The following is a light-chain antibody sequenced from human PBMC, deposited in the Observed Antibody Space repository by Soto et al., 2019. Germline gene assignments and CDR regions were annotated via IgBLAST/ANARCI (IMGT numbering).Light chain of an antibody. J-gene: IGKJ3*01. CDR2: GAS. Sequence: IQMTQDPSSLSASVGDRVTITCRASQSITTSLSWYQQKPGKAPKVLIYGASNLQGGVPSRFSGSGSGTDFTLIISSLQPEDFAAYYCQQSYSTPFTFGPGTKVDIK. CDR1: QSITTS. V-gene: IGKV1-39*01. CDR3: QQSYSTPFT.